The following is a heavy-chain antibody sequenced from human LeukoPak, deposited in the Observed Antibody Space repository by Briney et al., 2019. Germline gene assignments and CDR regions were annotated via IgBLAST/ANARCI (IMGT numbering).Heavy chain of an antibody. D-gene: IGHD3-10*02. V-gene: IGHV1-2*02. CDR2: INPNSGGT. Sequence: ASVKVSCKASGYTFTGYYMHWVRQAPGQGLEWMGWINPNSGGTNYAQKFQGRVTMTEDTSTDTAYMELSSLRSEDTAVYYCATDYAGYYVDWGQGTLVTVSS. J-gene: IGHJ4*02. CDR3: ATDYAGYYVD. CDR1: GYTFTGYY.